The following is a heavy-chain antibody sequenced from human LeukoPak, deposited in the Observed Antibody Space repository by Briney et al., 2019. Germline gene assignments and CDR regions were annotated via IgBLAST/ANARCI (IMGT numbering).Heavy chain of an antibody. CDR1: GFTFDDYA. D-gene: IGHD2-21*01. V-gene: IGHV3-9*01. CDR3: AKGHSELLPIDY. CDR2: ISWNSGSI. J-gene: IGHJ4*02. Sequence: GGSLRLSCAASGFTFDDYAMPWVRQAPGKSLEWVSGISWNSGSIGYADSVKGRFTISRDNAKNSLYLQMNSLRAEDTALYYCAKGHSELLPIDYWGQGALVTVSS.